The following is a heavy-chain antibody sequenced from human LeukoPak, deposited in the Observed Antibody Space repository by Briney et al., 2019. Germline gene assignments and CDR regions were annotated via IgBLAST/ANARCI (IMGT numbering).Heavy chain of an antibody. CDR1: GFTFSSYW. D-gene: IGHD3-16*01. Sequence: GGSLRLSCAASGFTFSSYWMSWVRQAPGKGLEWVANIKQDGSEKYYVDSVKGRFTISRDNAKNSLYLQMNSLRAEDTAVYYWARGRSYDYVWGSDLFDYWGQGTLVTVFS. J-gene: IGHJ4*02. CDR2: IKQDGSEK. V-gene: IGHV3-7*01. CDR3: ARGRSYDYVWGSDLFDY.